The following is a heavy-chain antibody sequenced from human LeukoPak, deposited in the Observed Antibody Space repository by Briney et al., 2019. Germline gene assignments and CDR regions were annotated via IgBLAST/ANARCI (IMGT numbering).Heavy chain of an antibody. J-gene: IGHJ4*02. V-gene: IGHV3-30-3*01. CDR2: ISYDGSNK. Sequence: GGSLRLSCAASGFTFSSYAMHWVRQAPGKGLEWGAVISYDGSNKYYADSVKGRFTISRDNSKNTLYLQMNSLRAEDTAVYYCARDSYGADYWGQGTLVTVSS. D-gene: IGHD5-18*01. CDR3: ARDSYGADY. CDR1: GFTFSSYA.